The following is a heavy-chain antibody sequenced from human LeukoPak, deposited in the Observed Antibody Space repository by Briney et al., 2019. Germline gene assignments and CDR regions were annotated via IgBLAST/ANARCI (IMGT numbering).Heavy chain of an antibody. D-gene: IGHD3-3*01. CDR1: GYTFTSYD. J-gene: IGHJ6*02. CDR3: ARASYYGFWSGYFANYYYYGMDV. CDR2: MNPNSGNT. Sequence: ASVKVSCKASGYTFTSYDINWVRQATGQGLEWMGWMNPNSGNTGYAQKFQGRVTMTRNTSISTAYMELSSLRSEDTAVYYCARASYYGFWSGYFANYYYYGMDVWGQGTTVTVSS. V-gene: IGHV1-8*01.